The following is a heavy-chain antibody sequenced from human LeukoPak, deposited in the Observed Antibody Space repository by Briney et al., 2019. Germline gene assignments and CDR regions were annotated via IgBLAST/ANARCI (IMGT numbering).Heavy chain of an antibody. CDR3: AREADRYGMDV. CDR2: ISWNSGSI. V-gene: IGHV3-9*01. CDR1: GFTFDDYA. J-gene: IGHJ6*02. Sequence: PGRSLRLSCAASGFTFDDYAMHWVRQAPGKGLEWVSGISWNSGSIGYADSVKGRFTISRDNAKNSLYLQMNSLRAEDTAVYYCAREADRYGMDVWGQGTTVTVSS.